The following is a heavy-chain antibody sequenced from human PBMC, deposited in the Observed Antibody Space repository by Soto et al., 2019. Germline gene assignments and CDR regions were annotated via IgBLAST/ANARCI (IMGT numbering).Heavy chain of an antibody. Sequence: PGGSLRLSCAASGSTFSDYYMSWIRQAPGKGLEWVSYISSSGSTIYYADSVKGRFTISRDNAKNSLYLQMNSLRAEDTAVYYCARLGGSGSFKPYYYYGMDVWGQGTTVTVSS. V-gene: IGHV3-11*01. CDR2: ISSSGSTI. CDR1: GSTFSDYY. J-gene: IGHJ6*02. CDR3: ARLGGSGSFKPYYYYGMDV. D-gene: IGHD3-10*01.